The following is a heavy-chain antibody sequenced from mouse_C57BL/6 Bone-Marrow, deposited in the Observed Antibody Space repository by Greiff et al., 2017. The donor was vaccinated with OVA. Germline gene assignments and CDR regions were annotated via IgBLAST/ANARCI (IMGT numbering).Heavy chain of an antibody. CDR2: INPNNGGT. Sequence: VQLQQSGPELVKPGASVKISCKASGYTFTDYYMNWVKQSHGKSLEWIGDINPNNGGTSYNQKFKGKATLTVDKSSSTAYMELHSLTSEDSAVYYCARGDYYGSEVDDWGKGTTLTVSS. CDR3: ARGDYYGSEVDD. CDR1: GYTFTDYY. J-gene: IGHJ2*01. D-gene: IGHD1-1*01. V-gene: IGHV1-26*01.